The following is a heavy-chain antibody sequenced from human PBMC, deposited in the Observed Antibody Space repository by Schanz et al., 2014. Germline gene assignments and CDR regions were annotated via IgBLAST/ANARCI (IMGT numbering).Heavy chain of an antibody. V-gene: IGHV3-23*04. CDR3: ARARYCSGGTCYGFDP. J-gene: IGHJ5*02. Sequence: EVQLVESGGGLVQPGGSLRLSCAASGYTFSSNAMSWVRQAPGKGLEWVSTISGSGGSTYYADSVKGRFTISRDNSKNTLYLQVNSLRAEDTAVYYCARARYCSGGTCYGFDPWGQGTLVTVSS. CDR2: ISGSGGST. CDR1: GYTFSSNA. D-gene: IGHD2-15*01.